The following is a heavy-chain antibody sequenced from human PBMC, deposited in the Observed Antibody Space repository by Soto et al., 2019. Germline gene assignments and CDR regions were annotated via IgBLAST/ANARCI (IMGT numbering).Heavy chain of an antibody. Sequence: EVQLVESGGGLVQPGGSLRLSCAASGFTFSTYEMNWVRQAPGKGLEGVSYISSSGSTIYYADSVKGRFTISRDNAKNALYLQMNSLRAEDSAVYYCARHQDTSVWRFDYWGQGALVTVSS. CDR1: GFTFSTYE. CDR3: ARHQDTSVWRFDY. V-gene: IGHV3-48*03. J-gene: IGHJ4*02. D-gene: IGHD2-2*01. CDR2: ISSSGSTI.